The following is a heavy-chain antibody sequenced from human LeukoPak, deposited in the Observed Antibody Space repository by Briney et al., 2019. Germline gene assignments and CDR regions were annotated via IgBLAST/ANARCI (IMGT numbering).Heavy chain of an antibody. V-gene: IGHV3-23*01. Sequence: QPGGSLRLSCAASGFTFSNYAMNWVRQAPGKGLEWVSLISGSTGSTYYADSVKGRFSISRDNSKNTLYLQMNSLRAEDTAVYYCAKASRNCSRTSCYEYFQHWGQGTLVTVSS. CDR3: AKASRNCSRTSCYEYFQH. CDR1: GFTFSNYA. J-gene: IGHJ1*01. CDR2: ISGSTGST. D-gene: IGHD2-2*01.